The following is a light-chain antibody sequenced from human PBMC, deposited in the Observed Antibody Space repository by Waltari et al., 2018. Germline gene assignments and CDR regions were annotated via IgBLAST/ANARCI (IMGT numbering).Light chain of an antibody. CDR3: HHYGTSSRT. CDR2: GSS. CDR1: QSVGSTY. J-gene: IGKJ1*01. V-gene: IGKV3-20*01. Sequence: GERATLSCRASQSVGSTYLAWYQQKPGRAPRLLIYGSSSRATGIPDRFSGSGSGTDFTLSISRLEPEDFAVYYCHHYGTSSRTFGQGTKVEIK.